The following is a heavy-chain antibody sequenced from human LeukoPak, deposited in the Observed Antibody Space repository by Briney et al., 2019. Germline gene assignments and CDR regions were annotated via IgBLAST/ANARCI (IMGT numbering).Heavy chain of an antibody. CDR1: GFTFSSYG. Sequence: GSLRLSCAASGFTFSSYGMHWVRQPPGKELEWIGSVYYSGITYYNPSLKSRVTISVDTSKNQFSLTLSSVTAADTAVYYCASDYGGDYFDFWGQGTLVAVSS. CDR3: ASDYGGDYFDF. CDR2: VYYSGIT. D-gene: IGHD4-23*01. V-gene: IGHV4-59*05. J-gene: IGHJ4*02.